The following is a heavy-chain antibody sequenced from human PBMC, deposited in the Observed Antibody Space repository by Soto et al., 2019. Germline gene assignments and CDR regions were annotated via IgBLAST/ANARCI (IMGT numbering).Heavy chain of an antibody. J-gene: IGHJ4*02. V-gene: IGHV4-39*02. Sequence: PSETLSLTCTVSGGFISNRDYYWGWVRQPPGKGLEWIGSMSYRGSTYYTPSLKSRVTISVDTSKNEFSLNLSSVTAADTAVYYCARDPAYGDPGDYWGQGTLVTVSS. CDR2: MSYRGST. CDR1: GGFISNRDYY. CDR3: ARDPAYGDPGDY. D-gene: IGHD4-17*01.